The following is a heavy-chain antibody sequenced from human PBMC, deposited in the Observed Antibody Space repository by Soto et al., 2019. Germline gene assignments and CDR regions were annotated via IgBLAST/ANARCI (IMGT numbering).Heavy chain of an antibody. CDR3: ARAHQPDTVPDY. D-gene: IGHD4-17*01. CDR2: INPSGGST. Sequence: QVQLVQSGAEVKKPGASVKVSCKAAGYTFTSYYMHWVRQAPGQGLECMGIINPSGGSTSYAQKFQGRVTMTRDTSTSTVYMELSSLRSEDTAVYYCARAHQPDTVPDYWGQGTLVTVSS. CDR1: GYTFTSYY. J-gene: IGHJ4*02. V-gene: IGHV1-46*01.